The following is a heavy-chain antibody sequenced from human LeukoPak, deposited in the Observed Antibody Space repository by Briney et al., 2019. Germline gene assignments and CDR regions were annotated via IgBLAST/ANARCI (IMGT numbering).Heavy chain of an antibody. CDR2: INPSGGST. Sequence: GASVKVSCKASGYTFTSYYVHWVRQAPGQGPEWMGIINPSGGSTSYAQKFQGRVTMTRDMSTRTVYMELSSLRSEDTAVYYCARGPTVTTNYYYYYMDVWGKGTTVTVSS. D-gene: IGHD4-11*01. V-gene: IGHV1-46*01. J-gene: IGHJ6*03. CDR3: ARGPTVTTNYYYYYMDV. CDR1: GYTFTSYY.